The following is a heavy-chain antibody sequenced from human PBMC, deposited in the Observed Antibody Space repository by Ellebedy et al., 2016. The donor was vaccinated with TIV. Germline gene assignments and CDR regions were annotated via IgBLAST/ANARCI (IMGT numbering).Heavy chain of an antibody. V-gene: IGHV1-24*01. CDR1: GYTFTSYG. D-gene: IGHD4-23*01. Sequence: ASVKVSCKASGYTFTSYGISWVRQAPGKGLEWMGGFDPEDGETIYAQKFQGRVTMTEDTSTDTAYMELSRLRSEDTAVYYCATERRGGVTLDYYYGMDVWGQGTTVTVSS. J-gene: IGHJ6*02. CDR3: ATERRGGVTLDYYYGMDV. CDR2: FDPEDGET.